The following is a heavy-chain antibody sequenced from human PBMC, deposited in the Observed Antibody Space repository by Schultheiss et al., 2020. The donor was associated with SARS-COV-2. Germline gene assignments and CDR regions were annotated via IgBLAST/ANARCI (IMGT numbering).Heavy chain of an antibody. CDR3: ARDYGGLFDY. J-gene: IGHJ4*02. CDR1: GGSFSGYY. V-gene: IGHV4-34*01. D-gene: IGHD4-23*01. CDR2: INHSGST. Sequence: SETLSLTCAVYGGSFSGYYWSWIRQPPGKGLEWIGEINHSGSTNYNPSLKSRVTISVDTSKNQFSLKLSSVTAADTAVYYCARDYGGLFDYWGQGTLVTVSS.